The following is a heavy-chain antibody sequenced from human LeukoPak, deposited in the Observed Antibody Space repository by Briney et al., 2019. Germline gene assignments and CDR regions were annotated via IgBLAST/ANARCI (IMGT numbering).Heavy chain of an antibody. CDR3: ARDAASGVGASYYYYGMDV. V-gene: IGHV1-24*01. Sequence: ASVKVSCKVSGYTLTELSMHWVRQAPGKGLEWMGGFDPEDGETIYAQKFQGRVTMTEDTSTDTAYMELSSLRSEDTAVYYCARDAASGVGASYYYYGMDVWGQGTTVTVSS. CDR2: FDPEDGET. D-gene: IGHD1-26*01. J-gene: IGHJ6*02. CDR1: GYTLTELS.